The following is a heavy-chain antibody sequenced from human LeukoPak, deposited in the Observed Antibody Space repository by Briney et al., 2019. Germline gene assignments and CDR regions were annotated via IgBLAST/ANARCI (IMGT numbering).Heavy chain of an antibody. CDR1: GFDFNSYW. CDR2: IGSDGTTT. CDR3: ARSYYGSGSYHSAPLFDF. D-gene: IGHD3-10*01. V-gene: IGHV3-74*03. J-gene: IGHJ4*01. Sequence: GGSVRLSCEATGFDFNSYWMHWVRQAPGKGLVWVSGIGSDGTTTTYADSVKGRFTISRDNAKNTVYLEMNSRRADDTAMYYCARSYYGSGSYHSAPLFDFWGLGTQVIVSS.